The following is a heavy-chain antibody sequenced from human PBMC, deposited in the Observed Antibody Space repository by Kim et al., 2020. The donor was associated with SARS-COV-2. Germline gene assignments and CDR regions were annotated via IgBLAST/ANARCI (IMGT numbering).Heavy chain of an antibody. CDR2: INHSGST. Sequence: SAPLSLPCAFYGGSFSGYYWSWIRQPPGKGLEWIGEINHSGSTNYNPSLKSRVTISVDTSKNQFSLKLSSVTAADTAVYYCARKLGSSSWYSDYWGQGTL. CDR3: ARKLGSSSWYSDY. V-gene: IGHV4-34*01. CDR1: GGSFSGYY. D-gene: IGHD6-13*01. J-gene: IGHJ4*02.